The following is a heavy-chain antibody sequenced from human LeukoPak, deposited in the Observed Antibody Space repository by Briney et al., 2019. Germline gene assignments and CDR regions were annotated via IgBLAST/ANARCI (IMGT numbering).Heavy chain of an antibody. J-gene: IGHJ4*02. D-gene: IGHD5-12*01. V-gene: IGHV3-30*02. CDR2: IRYDGSNK. CDR3: AKDVYSGYPPDYFDY. Sequence: GGSLRLSCAASGFTFSSYGMHWVRQAPGKGLEWVAFIRYDGSNKYYADSVKGRFTISRDNSKNTLYLQMNSLRAEDTAVYYCAKDVYSGYPPDYFDYWGQGTLVTVSS. CDR1: GFTFSSYG.